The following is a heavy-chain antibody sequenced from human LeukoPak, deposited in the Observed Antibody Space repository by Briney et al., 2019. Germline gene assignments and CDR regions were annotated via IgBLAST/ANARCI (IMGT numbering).Heavy chain of an antibody. CDR2: ILHSGDT. CDR3: ARGYYDFWSGYSQASHFDY. D-gene: IGHD3-3*01. J-gene: IGHJ4*02. CDR1: GGSISRSNW. V-gene: IGHV4-4*02. Sequence: SETLSLTCAVSGGSISRSNWWSWVRQPPGKGLEWIGDILHSGDTNYNPSLKSRVIISVDTSKNQFSLKLSSVTAADTAVYYCARGYYDFWSGYSQASHFDYWGQGTLVTVSS.